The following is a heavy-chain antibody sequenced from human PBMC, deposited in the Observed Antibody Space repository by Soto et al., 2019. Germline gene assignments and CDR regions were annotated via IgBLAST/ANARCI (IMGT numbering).Heavy chain of an antibody. CDR2: IIPSFGTA. V-gene: IGHV1-69*12. D-gene: IGHD3-3*01. Sequence: QVQLVQSGAEVKKPGSSVKVSCKASGGTFSSYAITWVRQAPGQGLEWMGGIIPSFGTANYAQKFQGRVTITADESTSTAYMELSSLRPEDTAVYYCATEGDGSGSYYYGMDVWGQGTTVTVSS. J-gene: IGHJ6*02. CDR1: GGTFSSYA. CDR3: ATEGDGSGSYYYGMDV.